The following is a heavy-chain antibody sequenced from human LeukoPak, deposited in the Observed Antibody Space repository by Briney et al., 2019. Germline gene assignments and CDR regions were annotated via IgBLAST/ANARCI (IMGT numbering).Heavy chain of an antibody. CDR1: GGPFNDYY. CDR2: INHSGST. D-gene: IGHD5-12*01. V-gene: IGHV4-34*01. Sequence: PSETLSLTCAVYGGPFNDYYWNWLRQPPGKGLEWIGEINHSGSTNYHPSYKSRVTISLDTSQNHFSLKLTSATAADTAVYYCARSGRDVGFAFDIWGQGTLVTISS. CDR3: ARSGRDVGFAFDI. J-gene: IGHJ3*02.